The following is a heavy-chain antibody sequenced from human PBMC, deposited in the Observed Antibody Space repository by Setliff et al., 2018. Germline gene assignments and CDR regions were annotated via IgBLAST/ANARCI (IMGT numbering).Heavy chain of an antibody. V-gene: IGHV4-59*03. D-gene: IGHD3-22*01. CDR3: RVWVDMIEVDS. CDR2: IQKSGGT. J-gene: IGHJ4*02. Sequence: SETLSLTCNVSGVSISSYYWSWIRQPPGKGLESSGYIQKSGGTNYNPALKSRVTISVDTSTNQFSLKLTSVTAADTAVYYCRVWVDMIEVDSWAQGTLVTVSS. CDR1: GVSISSYY.